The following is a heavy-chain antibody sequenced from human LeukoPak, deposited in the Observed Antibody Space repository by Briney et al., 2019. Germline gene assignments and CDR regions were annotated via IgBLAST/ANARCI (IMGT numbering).Heavy chain of an antibody. CDR2: INQDGSQT. D-gene: IGHD3-10*01. J-gene: IGHJ4*02. CDR1: QFTFPIYW. Sequence: GGSLRLSCLASQFTFPIYWMSWVRQAPGKGLEWVANINQDGSQTFYVDSVTGRFTISRDNAKNSLYLQMSSLSAEDTSVYYCARAGARGSVDYWGQGTLVTVSS. V-gene: IGHV3-7*01. CDR3: ARAGARGSVDY.